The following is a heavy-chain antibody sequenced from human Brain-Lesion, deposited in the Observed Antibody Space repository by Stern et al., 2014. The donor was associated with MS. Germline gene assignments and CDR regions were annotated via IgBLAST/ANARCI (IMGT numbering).Heavy chain of an antibody. V-gene: IGHV4-4*02. Sequence: DQLVESGPGLVKPSGTLSLTCAVSGGSISSSNWWSWVRQSPGKGLEWIGESDHSGSTIYNPSLKSRVTVSLDKSTNRFSLNLRSVTAADTAVYFCARFPASRPHVFDSWGQGTLVTVSS. D-gene: IGHD6-13*01. CDR3: ARFPASRPHVFDS. J-gene: IGHJ4*02. CDR1: GGSISSSNW. CDR2: SDHSGST.